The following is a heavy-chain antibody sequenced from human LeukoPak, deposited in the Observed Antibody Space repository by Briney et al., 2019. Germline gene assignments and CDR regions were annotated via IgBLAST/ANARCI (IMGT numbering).Heavy chain of an antibody. V-gene: IGHV1-2*02. CDR3: VVPNPRTTGTTPYYYYYYIDV. D-gene: IGHD1-1*01. CDR2: IIPNTGGT. J-gene: IGHJ6*03. Sequence: ASVKVCCKASGYSFIGYSMHWVRQAPGQGLEWMGWIIPNTGGTNYAQNFQGRVTMTWDTSITTAFMELTSLKSDDTAVYYCVVPNPRTTGTTPYYYYYYIDVWGKGTTVTVSS. CDR1: GYSFIGYS.